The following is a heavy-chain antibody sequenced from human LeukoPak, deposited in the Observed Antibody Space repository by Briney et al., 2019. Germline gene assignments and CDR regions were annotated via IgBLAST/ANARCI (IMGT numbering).Heavy chain of an antibody. CDR2: ISGSGGGT. J-gene: IGHJ4*02. CDR3: AKDLGRYRNNFFDY. Sequence: GGSLRLSCAASGFTFSDYAMNWARQAPGKGLEWVSTISGSGGGTYYADSVKGRFTISRDDSKNTLYLQMNSLRADDTAVYYCAKDLGRYRNNFFDYWGQGNLVTVSS. D-gene: IGHD1-26*01. CDR1: GFTFSDYA. V-gene: IGHV3-23*01.